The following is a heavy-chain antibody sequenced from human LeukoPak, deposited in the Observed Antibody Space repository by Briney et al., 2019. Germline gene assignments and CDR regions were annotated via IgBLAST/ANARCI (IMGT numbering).Heavy chain of an antibody. J-gene: IGHJ6*03. CDR3: ARGIASYYYYYYYMDV. V-gene: IGHV3-7*01. CDR1: GFTFSSYW. Sequence: GGSLRLSCAASGFTFSSYWMSWVRQAPGKGLEWVANIKQDGSEKYYVDSVKGRFTISRDNAKKSLYLQMNSLRAEDTAVYYCARGIASYYYYYYYMDVWGKGTTVTVSS. CDR2: IKQDGSEK. D-gene: IGHD6-13*01.